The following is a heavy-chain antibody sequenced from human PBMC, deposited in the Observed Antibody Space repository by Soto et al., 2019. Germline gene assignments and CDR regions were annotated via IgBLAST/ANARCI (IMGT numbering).Heavy chain of an antibody. CDR3: ARSSVPSSVTQFSGWFDT. CDR1: GFTFSSYS. Sequence: GGSLRLSCAASGFTFSSYSMNWVRQAPGKGLEWVSSISSSSSYIYYADSVKGRFTISRDNAKNSLYLQMNSLRAEDTAVYYCARSSVPSSVTQFSGWFDTWCQGNLLTVSS. V-gene: IGHV3-21*01. CDR2: ISSSSSYI. J-gene: IGHJ5*02. D-gene: IGHD4-17*01.